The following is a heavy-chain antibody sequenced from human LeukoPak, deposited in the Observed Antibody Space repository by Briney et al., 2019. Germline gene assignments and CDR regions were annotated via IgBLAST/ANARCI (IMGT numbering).Heavy chain of an antibody. CDR3: ARARITMVRGVRRRFDP. CDR1: GGSISGYY. D-gene: IGHD3-10*01. J-gene: IGHJ5*02. CDR2: INHSGST. Sequence: SETLSLTCTVSGGSISGYYWSWIRQPPGKGLEWIGEINHSGSTNYNPSLKSRVTISVDTSKNQFSLKLSSVTAADTAVYYCARARITMVRGVRRRFDPWGQGTLVTVSS. V-gene: IGHV4-34*01.